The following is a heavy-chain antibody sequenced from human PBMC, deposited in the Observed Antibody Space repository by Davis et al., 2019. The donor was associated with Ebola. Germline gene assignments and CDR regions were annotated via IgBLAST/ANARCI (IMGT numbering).Heavy chain of an antibody. Sequence: PGGSLRLSCAVSGGSISSNNWWSWVRQSPGKGLEWIGEIYYSGSTYYNPSLKSRVTISVDTSKNQFSLKLSSVTAADTAVYYCARTVPATINMYFDYWGQGTLVTVSS. CDR2: IYYSGST. D-gene: IGHD5-24*01. V-gene: IGHV4-4*02. CDR1: GGSISSNNW. J-gene: IGHJ4*02. CDR3: ARTVPATINMYFDY.